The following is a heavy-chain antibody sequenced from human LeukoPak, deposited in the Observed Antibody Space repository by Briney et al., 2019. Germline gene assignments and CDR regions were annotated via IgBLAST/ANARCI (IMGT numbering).Heavy chain of an antibody. Sequence: SETLSLTCTVSGNSISSDDWSTWVRQPPGRGLEWIGEIYHRGSTNYNPSLKSRVTISIDKSRNQFSLMLSSVTAADTAVYYCARRQYYNSTGYFVYRGQGTLVTVSS. V-gene: IGHV4-4*02. CDR2: IYHRGST. J-gene: IGHJ4*02. CDR3: ARRQYYNSTGYFVY. CDR1: GNSISSDDW. D-gene: IGHD2/OR15-2a*01.